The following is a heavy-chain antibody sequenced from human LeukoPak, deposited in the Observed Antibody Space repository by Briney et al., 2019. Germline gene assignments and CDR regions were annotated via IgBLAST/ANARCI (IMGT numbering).Heavy chain of an antibody. D-gene: IGHD2-2*03. CDR3: ARDIGGGYCSSTSCRSPDY. V-gene: IGHV1-46*01. J-gene: IGHJ4*02. CDR1: GGTFSSYA. CDR2: INPSGGST. Sequence: RASVKVSCKASGGTFSSYAISWVRQAPGQGLEWMGIINPSGGSTSYAQKFQGRVTMTRDTSTSTVYMELSSLRSEDTAVYYCARDIGGGYCSSTSCRSPDYWGQGTLVTVSS.